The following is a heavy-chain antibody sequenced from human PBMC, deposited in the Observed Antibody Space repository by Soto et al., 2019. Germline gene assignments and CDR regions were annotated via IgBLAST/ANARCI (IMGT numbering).Heavy chain of an antibody. Sequence: QVQLVESGGGVVQPGRSLRLSCAASGFTFSNYAMHWVRQAPGKGLGGVAVISYDGSDKYYADSVKGRFTISRDNSKSTLNMQMNSLRADDTAVYYCAKALGELSPESYDYWGQGTLITVSS. CDR2: ISYDGSDK. D-gene: IGHD3-16*02. CDR1: GFTFSNYA. CDR3: AKALGELSPESYDY. J-gene: IGHJ4*02. V-gene: IGHV3-30*18.